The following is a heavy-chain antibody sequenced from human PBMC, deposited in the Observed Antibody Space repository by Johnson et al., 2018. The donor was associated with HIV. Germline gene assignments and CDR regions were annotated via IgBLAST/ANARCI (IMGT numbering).Heavy chain of an antibody. CDR1: GLTFDDYA. D-gene: IGHD3-22*01. Sequence: QLVESGGGLVQPGRSLRLSCAASGLTFDDYAMHWVRQAPGKGLEWVSGISWNSGSIGYADSVKGRFTISRDNSKNTLYLQMNSLKTEDTAVYYCTTDRRALGYYYDSSGYYSRAFDFWGQGTMVTVSS. CDR2: ISWNSGSI. V-gene: IGHV3-9*01. CDR3: TTDRRALGYYYDSSGYYSRAFDF. J-gene: IGHJ3*01.